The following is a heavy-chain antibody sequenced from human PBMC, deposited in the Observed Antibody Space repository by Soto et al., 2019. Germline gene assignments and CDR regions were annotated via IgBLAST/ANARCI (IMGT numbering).Heavy chain of an antibody. V-gene: IGHV3-73*01. CDR1: GFTFSGSA. Sequence: GGSLRLSCAASGFTFSGSAMHWVRQASGKGLEWVGRIRSKANSYATAYAASVKGRFTISRDDSKNTAYLQMNSLKTEDTAGYCCTRTPAEPIVLIVYADAFDIWGQGTMVTVSS. CDR3: TRTPAEPIVLIVYADAFDI. J-gene: IGHJ3*02. D-gene: IGHD2-8*01. CDR2: IRSKANSYAT.